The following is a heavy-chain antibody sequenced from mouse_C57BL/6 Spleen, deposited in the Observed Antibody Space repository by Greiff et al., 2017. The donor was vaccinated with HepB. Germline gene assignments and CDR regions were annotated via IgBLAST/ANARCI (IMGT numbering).Heavy chain of an antibody. Sequence: VQLQQSGPELVKPGASVKISCKASGYTFTDYYMNWVKQSHGKSLEWIGDINPNNGGASYNQKFKGKATLTVDKSSSTAYMELRSLTSEDSAVYYCARYLYDGYPYAMDYWGQGTSVTVSS. D-gene: IGHD2-3*01. CDR3: ARYLYDGYPYAMDY. CDR2: INPNNGGA. J-gene: IGHJ4*01. V-gene: IGHV1-26*01. CDR1: GYTFTDYY.